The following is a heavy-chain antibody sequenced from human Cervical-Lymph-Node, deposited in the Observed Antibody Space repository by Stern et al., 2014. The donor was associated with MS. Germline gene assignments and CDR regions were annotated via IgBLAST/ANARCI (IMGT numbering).Heavy chain of an antibody. D-gene: IGHD1-1*01. Sequence: EVQLVESGGGLIQPGGSLRLSCTASGFTVSRDYMTWVRQAPGKGREWVSLITNVGSTFYTDSVKGRFTISRDDSKNTVYLHMTSLRAEDTAMYYCARDTSSPERSDWWGQGTLVTVSS. J-gene: IGHJ4*02. CDR2: ITNVGST. CDR3: ARDTSSPERSDW. CDR1: GFTVSRDY. V-gene: IGHV3-53*01.